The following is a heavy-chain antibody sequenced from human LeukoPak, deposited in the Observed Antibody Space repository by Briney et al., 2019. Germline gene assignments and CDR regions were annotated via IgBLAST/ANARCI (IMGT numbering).Heavy chain of an antibody. D-gene: IGHD2-8*02. CDR2: IKEDGSEK. CDR3: ARDRHWRSFDS. J-gene: IGHJ4*02. CDR1: GFTFSTYW. V-gene: IGHV3-7*01. Sequence: PGGSLRLSCAASGFTFSTYWMTWVRQAPGKGLEWVANIKEDGSEKYYVDSVKGRFTISRDNAKNSMYLQMNSLRAEDTAVFYCARDRHWRSFDSWGQGTLVTVAS.